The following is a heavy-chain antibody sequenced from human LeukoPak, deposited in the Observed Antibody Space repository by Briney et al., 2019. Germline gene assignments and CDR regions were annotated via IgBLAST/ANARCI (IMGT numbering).Heavy chain of an antibody. CDR1: GVSFSGYY. J-gene: IGHJ4*02. CDR3: ARWGPIYGDGFDY. CDR2: INHSGST. Sequence: PSETLSLTCAVYGVSFSGYYWSWIRQPPGKGLEWIGEINHSGSTNYNPSLKSRVTISVDTSKNQFSLKLSSVTAADTAVYYCARWGPIYGDGFDYWGQGTLVTVSS. D-gene: IGHD4-17*01. V-gene: IGHV4-34*01.